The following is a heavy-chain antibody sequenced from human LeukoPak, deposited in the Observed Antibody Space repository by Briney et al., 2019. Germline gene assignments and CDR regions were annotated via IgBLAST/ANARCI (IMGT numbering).Heavy chain of an antibody. CDR1: GYTFTGYY. D-gene: IGHD4-17*01. V-gene: IGHV1-2*02. CDR2: INPNSGDT. CDR3: ARVGTVTLYYYYMDV. Sequence: ASVKVSCKASGYTFTGYYMHWVRQAPGQGLEWMGWINPNSGDTNYAQKFQGRVTMTRDTSISTAYMELSRLRSDDTAVYYCARVGTVTLYYYYMDVWGKGTTVTVSS. J-gene: IGHJ6*03.